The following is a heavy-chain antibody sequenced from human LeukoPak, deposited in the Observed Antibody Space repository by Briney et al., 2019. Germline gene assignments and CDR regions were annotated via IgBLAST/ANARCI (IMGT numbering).Heavy chain of an antibody. J-gene: IGHJ4*02. Sequence: ASVTVSCKASGYTFITYGISWVRQPPGQGLEWMGWISAYNGNTNYAQKFQGRVTMTTDTSTSTAYMELRSLRSDDTAVYYCARESRARGREFDYWGQGTLVTISS. V-gene: IGHV1-18*01. D-gene: IGHD3-16*01. CDR2: ISAYNGNT. CDR1: GYTFITYG. CDR3: ARESRARGREFDY.